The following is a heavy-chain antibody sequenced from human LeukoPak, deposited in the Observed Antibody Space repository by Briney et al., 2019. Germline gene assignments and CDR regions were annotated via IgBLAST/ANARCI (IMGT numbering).Heavy chain of an antibody. Sequence: GGSLRLSCAASGFTVSSNYMSWVRQAPGKGLEWVSVIYSGGSTYYADSVKGRFTISRDNSKNTLYLQMNSLRAEDTAVYYCASTSMVRGVIWYYYYGMDVWGQGTTVTVSS. CDR3: ASTSMVRGVIWYYYYGMDV. J-gene: IGHJ6*02. D-gene: IGHD3-10*01. V-gene: IGHV3-53*01. CDR2: IYSGGST. CDR1: GFTVSSNY.